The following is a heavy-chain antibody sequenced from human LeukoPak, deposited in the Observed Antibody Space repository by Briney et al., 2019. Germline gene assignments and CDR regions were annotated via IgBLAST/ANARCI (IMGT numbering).Heavy chain of an antibody. D-gene: IGHD6-13*01. Sequence: SETLSLTCTVSGGSISSGDYYWSRIRQPPGKGLEWIGYIYYSGSTYYNPSLKSRVTISVDTSKNQFSLKLSSVTAADTAVYYCARGGGYTLHYYYYMDVWGKGTTVTVSS. CDR3: ARGGGYTLHYYYYMDV. J-gene: IGHJ6*03. CDR2: IYYSGST. CDR1: GGSISSGDYY. V-gene: IGHV4-30-4*08.